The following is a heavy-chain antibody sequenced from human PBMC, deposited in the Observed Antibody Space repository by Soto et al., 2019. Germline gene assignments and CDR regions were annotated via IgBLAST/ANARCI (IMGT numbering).Heavy chain of an antibody. Sequence: GGSLRLSCAASGFTFSSYAMSWVRQAPGKGLEWVSAISGSGGSTYYADSVKGRFTISRDNSKNTLYLQMNSLRAGDTAVYYCAKSLDYYYYYGMDVWGQGTTVTAP. J-gene: IGHJ6*02. CDR3: AKSLDYYYYYGMDV. V-gene: IGHV3-23*01. CDR2: ISGSGGST. CDR1: GFTFSSYA.